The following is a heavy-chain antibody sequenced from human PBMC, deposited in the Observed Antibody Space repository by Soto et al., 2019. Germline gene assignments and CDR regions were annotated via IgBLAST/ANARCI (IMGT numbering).Heavy chain of an antibody. CDR3: ARDAAVLPAVPALSYYYGMDV. CDR1: GYTFSSYG. D-gene: IGHD2-2*01. J-gene: IGHJ6*02. V-gene: IGHV1-18*01. CDR2: ISVYNGNT. Sequence: ASVKVSCKASGYTFSSYGISWARQAPGQGLEWMAWISVYNGNTKYAQKAQGRVIMTTDTSTSTAYMELRSLRSDDTAMYYCARDAAVLPAVPALSYYYGMDVWGQGTTVTVSS.